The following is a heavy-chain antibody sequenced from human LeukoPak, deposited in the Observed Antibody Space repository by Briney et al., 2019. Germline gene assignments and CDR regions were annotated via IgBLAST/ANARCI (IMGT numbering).Heavy chain of an antibody. CDR2: INHSGST. J-gene: IGHJ6*02. CDR1: GGSFSGYY. Sequence: SETLSLTCAVYGGSFSGYYWSWIRQLPGKGLEWIGEINHSGSTNYNPSLKSRVTISVDTSKNQFSLKLSSVTAADTAVYYCARMVYYYYYGMDVWGQGTTVTVSS. CDR3: ARMVYYYYYGMDV. V-gene: IGHV4-34*01. D-gene: IGHD2-8*01.